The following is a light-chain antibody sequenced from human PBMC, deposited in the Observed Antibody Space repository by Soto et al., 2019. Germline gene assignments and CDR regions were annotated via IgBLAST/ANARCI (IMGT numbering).Light chain of an antibody. Sequence: DIQMTQSPSSVSASVGDRVNITCRASQALSSWLAWYQQKPGKAPKLLIYAASSLQSGVPSRFSGSGSGTDFTLTISSLQPEDFATYYCLQTNSFPRTFGQGTKVDIK. CDR2: AAS. V-gene: IGKV1D-12*01. J-gene: IGKJ1*01. CDR3: LQTNSFPRT. CDR1: QALSSW.